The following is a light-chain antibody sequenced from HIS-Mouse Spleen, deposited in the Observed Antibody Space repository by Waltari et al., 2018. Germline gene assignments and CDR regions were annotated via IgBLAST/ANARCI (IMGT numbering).Light chain of an antibody. J-gene: IGLJ2*01. CDR3: YSTDSSGNHRV. V-gene: IGLV3-10*01. CDR2: EDS. CDR1: ALPKKY. Sequence: YEHTQPPSQSPPAEQTARLTCSVHALPKKYAYSYQQKSGQAPVLVIYEDSKRPSGIPERFSGSSSGTMATLTISGAQVEDEADYYCYSTDSSGNHRVFGGGTKLTVL.